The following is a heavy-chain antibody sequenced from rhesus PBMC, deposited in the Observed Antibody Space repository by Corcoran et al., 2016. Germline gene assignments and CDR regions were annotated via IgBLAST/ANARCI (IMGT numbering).Heavy chain of an antibody. Sequence: QVQLQESGPGLVKPSETLSLTCPVSGGSFSSYWWSWIRQPPGKGLEWIGEINGNSGSTNYNPSLKSRVTISKDASKNQFSLKLSSVTAADTAVYYCARRRLLGGLDSWGQGVVVTVSS. V-gene: IGHV4-80*01. J-gene: IGHJ6*01. CDR2: INGNSGST. D-gene: IGHD2-33*01. CDR3: ARRRLLGGLDS. CDR1: GGSFSSYW.